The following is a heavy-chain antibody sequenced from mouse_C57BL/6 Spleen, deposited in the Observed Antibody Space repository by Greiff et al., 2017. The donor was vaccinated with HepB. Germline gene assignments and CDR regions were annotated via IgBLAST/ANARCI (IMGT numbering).Heavy chain of an antibody. J-gene: IGHJ4*01. CDR2: INPNNGGT. V-gene: IGHV1-26*01. Sequence: EVKLQQSGPELVKPGASVKISCKASGYTFTDYYMNWVKQSHGKSLEWIGDINPNNGGTSYNQKFKGKATLTVDKSSSTAYMELRSLTSEDSAVYYCARRGNLPHYYAMDYWGQGTSVTVSS. CDR3: ARRGNLPHYYAMDY. D-gene: IGHD2-1*01. CDR1: GYTFTDYY.